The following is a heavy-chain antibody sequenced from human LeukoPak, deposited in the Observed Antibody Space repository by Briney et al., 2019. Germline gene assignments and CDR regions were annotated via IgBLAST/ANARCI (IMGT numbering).Heavy chain of an antibody. D-gene: IGHD4-17*01. Sequence: SETLSLTCSVSGYSIGSGYDWAWIRQAPGKGLEWIGSINYSGRTYYNPSLKSRVTISVDTSKNQFSLKLSSVTAADTAVYYCARVPTVTFFDYWGQGTLVTVSS. CDR1: GYSIGSGYD. CDR3: ARVPTVTFFDY. V-gene: IGHV4-38-2*02. CDR2: INYSGRT. J-gene: IGHJ4*02.